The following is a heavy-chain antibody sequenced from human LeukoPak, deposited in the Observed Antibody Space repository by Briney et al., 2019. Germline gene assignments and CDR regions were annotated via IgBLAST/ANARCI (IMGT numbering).Heavy chain of an antibody. D-gene: IGHD5-24*01. V-gene: IGHV3-7*03. CDR3: ARGQYTDGLSY. CDR1: GFTFSTHW. CDR2: IKPDGSEK. Sequence: GGSLRLSCAASGFTFSTHWMTWVRQAPGRGLEWVAIIKPDGSEKYYVDSVKGRFTISRDNAENSLFLQMNGLRPEDTAVFYCARGQYTDGLSYWGQGTLVTVSS. J-gene: IGHJ4*02.